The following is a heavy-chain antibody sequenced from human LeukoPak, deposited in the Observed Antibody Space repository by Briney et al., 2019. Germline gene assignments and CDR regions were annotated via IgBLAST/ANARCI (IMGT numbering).Heavy chain of an antibody. J-gene: IGHJ3*02. Sequence: SLRLSCAASGFTFDDYAMHWVRQAPGKGLEWVSGISWNSGSIGYADSVKGRFTISRDNAKNSLYLQMNSLRAEDTALYYCAKDSGAQQLATDAFDIWGQGTMVTVSS. CDR3: AKDSGAQQLATDAFDI. CDR1: GFTFDDYA. D-gene: IGHD6-13*01. CDR2: ISWNSGSI. V-gene: IGHV3-9*01.